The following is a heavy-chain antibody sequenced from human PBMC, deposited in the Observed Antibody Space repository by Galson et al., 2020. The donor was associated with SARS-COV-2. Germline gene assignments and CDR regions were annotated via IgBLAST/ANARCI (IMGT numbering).Heavy chain of an antibody. Sequence: GESLKISCAASGFTFDDYGMSWVRQAPGKGLEWVSGINWNGGSTGYADSVKGRFTISRDNAKNSLYLQMNSLRAEDTALYHCARADSSGYDALDIWGQGTMVTVSS. V-gene: IGHV3-20*01. J-gene: IGHJ3*02. CDR3: ARADSSGYDALDI. CDR1: GFTFDDYG. D-gene: IGHD3-22*01. CDR2: INWNGGST.